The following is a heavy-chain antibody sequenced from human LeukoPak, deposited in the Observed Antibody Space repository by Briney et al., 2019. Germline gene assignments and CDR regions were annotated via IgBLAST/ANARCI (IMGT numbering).Heavy chain of an antibody. CDR3: ASGGGAIASGYAFDM. CDR2: IRHDGRET. V-gene: IGHV3-7*01. Sequence: GRSLRLSCAASGFTFSNYWMTWVRQAPGKGLAWVANIRHDGRETYYVDSVKGRFTISRDNAENSLYLQMNSLTAEDTAVYFCASGGGAIASGYAFDMWGQGTLVTVSS. J-gene: IGHJ3*02. D-gene: IGHD3-10*01. CDR1: GFTFSNYW.